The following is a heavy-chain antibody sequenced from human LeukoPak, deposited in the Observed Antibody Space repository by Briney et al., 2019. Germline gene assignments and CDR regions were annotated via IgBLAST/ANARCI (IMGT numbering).Heavy chain of an antibody. Sequence: ASVKVSCKASGGTFSSYAISWVRQAPGQGLEWMGGIIPIFGTANYAQKFQGRVTITTDESTSTAYMELSSLRSEDTAVYYCARDYYGSTYYYYYMDVWGKGTTVTVSS. CDR1: GGTFSSYA. J-gene: IGHJ6*03. CDR3: ARDYYGSTYYYYYMDV. V-gene: IGHV1-69*05. CDR2: IIPIFGTA. D-gene: IGHD3-22*01.